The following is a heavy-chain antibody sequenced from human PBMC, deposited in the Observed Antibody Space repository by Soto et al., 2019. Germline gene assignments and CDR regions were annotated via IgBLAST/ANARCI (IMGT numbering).Heavy chain of an antibody. V-gene: IGHV6-1*01. J-gene: IGHJ6*02. CDR3: ARDGAGDSRYYYYYGMDV. CDR1: GDSVSSNSAA. CDR2: TYYRSKWYN. D-gene: IGHD7-27*01. Sequence: KQSQTLSLTCAISGDSVSSNSAAWNWIRQSPSRGLEWLGRTYYRSKWYNDYAVSVKSRITINPDTSKNQFSLQLNSVTPEDTAVYYCARDGAGDSRYYYYYGMDVWGQGTTVTVSS.